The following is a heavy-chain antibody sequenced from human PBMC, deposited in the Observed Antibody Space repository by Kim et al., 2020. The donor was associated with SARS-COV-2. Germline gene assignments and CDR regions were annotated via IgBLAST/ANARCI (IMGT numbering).Heavy chain of an antibody. CDR3: ARDLRYFDYDDAFDI. J-gene: IGHJ3*02. CDR1: GFTVSSNY. D-gene: IGHD3-9*01. CDR2: IYSGGST. Sequence: GGSLRLSCAASGFTVSSNYMSWVRQAPGKGLEWVSVIYSGGSTYYADSVKGRFTISRDNSKNTLYLQMNSLRAEDTAVYYCARDLRYFDYDDAFDIWGQGTMVTVSS. V-gene: IGHV3-53*01.